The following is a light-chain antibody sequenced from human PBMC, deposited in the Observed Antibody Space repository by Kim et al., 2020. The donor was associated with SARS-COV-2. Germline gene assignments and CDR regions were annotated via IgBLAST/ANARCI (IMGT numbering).Light chain of an antibody. CDR2: DVT. J-gene: IGLJ2*01. V-gene: IGLV2-14*03. CDR3: SSYTAASTWV. CDR1: SSYICGYKS. Sequence: GQSIPISCIGSSSYICGYKSVSWYQQHPGKPPKLMISDVTKRPSGVSNRFSGSKSGNTASLTISGLQADDEADYYCSSYTAASTWVFGGGTKVTVL.